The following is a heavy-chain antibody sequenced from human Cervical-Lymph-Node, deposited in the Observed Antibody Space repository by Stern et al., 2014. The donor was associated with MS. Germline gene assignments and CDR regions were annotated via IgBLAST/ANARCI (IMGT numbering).Heavy chain of an antibody. V-gene: IGHV3-30-3*01. CDR2: MSSDGNTK. CDR3: ARAYSSTWYAYFDY. D-gene: IGHD2-15*01. CDR1: GFTFNAYS. Sequence: QLVQSGGGVVQPGRSLRLSCAASGFTFNAYSIHWVRQAPGKGLEWVALMSSDGNTKYYADSVRGRFTISRDSSRRAVFLQMNSLRTDDTAMYYCARAYSSTWYAYFDYWGQGALVTVSS. J-gene: IGHJ4*02.